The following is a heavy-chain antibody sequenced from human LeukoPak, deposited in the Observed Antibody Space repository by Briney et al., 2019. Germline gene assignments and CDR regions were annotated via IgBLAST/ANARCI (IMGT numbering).Heavy chain of an antibody. D-gene: IGHD3-22*01. CDR1: GGSFSGYS. CDR2: INQSGST. CDR3: ARGKDSSGYYDGLGY. V-gene: IGHV4-34*01. Sequence: PSETLSLTCAVYGGSFSGYSWSWIRQPPGKGLEWIAEINQSGSTNYNPSLKSHVTISVDTSKNQFSLKLSSVTAADTAVHYCARGKDSSGYYDGLGYWGQGTLVTVSS. J-gene: IGHJ4*02.